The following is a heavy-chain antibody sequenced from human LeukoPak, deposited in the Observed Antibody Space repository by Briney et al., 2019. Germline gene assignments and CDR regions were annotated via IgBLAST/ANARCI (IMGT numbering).Heavy chain of an antibody. CDR3: ASSVDGYNEGHDAFDI. J-gene: IGHJ3*02. D-gene: IGHD5-24*01. CDR1: GYTFTGYY. Sequence: ASMKVSCKASGYTFTGYYMHWVRQAPGQGLEWMGWINPNSGGTNYAQKFQGRVTMTRDTSISTAYMELRSLRSDDTAVYYCASSVDGYNEGHDAFDIWGQGTMVTVSS. V-gene: IGHV1-2*02. CDR2: INPNSGGT.